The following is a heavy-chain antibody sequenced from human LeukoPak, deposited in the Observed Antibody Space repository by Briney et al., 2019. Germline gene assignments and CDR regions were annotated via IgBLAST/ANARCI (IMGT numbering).Heavy chain of an antibody. CDR1: GFIFSSFE. J-gene: IGHJ6*02. Sequence: GGSLRLSCAASGFIFSSFEMIWVRQAPGKGLERVSYINSGASNIQYADSVKGRFTISRDNAKNSLYLQMNALRGDDTAVYYCARDGGPITLHYALDTWGQGTTVTVSS. V-gene: IGHV3-48*03. D-gene: IGHD1-14*01. CDR2: INSGASNI. CDR3: ARDGGPITLHYALDT.